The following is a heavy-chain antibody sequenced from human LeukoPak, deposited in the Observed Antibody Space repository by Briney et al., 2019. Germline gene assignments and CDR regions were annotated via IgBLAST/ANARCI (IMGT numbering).Heavy chain of an antibody. Sequence: QPGGSLRLSCSGSGFTFSRHNMHWVRQAPGKGLEYVSAISYNGDSTYYVDSVKGRFTISRDNSKNTLDLQMSSLRAEDTAVYYCVSDRETQEQIWGPGTLVTVSS. CDR2: ISYNGDST. CDR3: VSDRETQEQI. D-gene: IGHD1-26*01. V-gene: IGHV3-64D*09. CDR1: GFTFSRHN. J-gene: IGHJ3*02.